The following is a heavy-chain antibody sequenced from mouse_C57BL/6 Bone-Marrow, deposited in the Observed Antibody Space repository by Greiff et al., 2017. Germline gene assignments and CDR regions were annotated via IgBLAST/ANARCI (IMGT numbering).Heavy chain of an antibody. D-gene: IGHD2-3*01. Sequence: VQLQQSGAELVRPGASVKLSCTASGFNIKDDYIHWVKQRPEQGLEWIGWIDPEIGDTEYASKFQGKATITSDTSSNTAYPQLSSLTSEDTAVYYCSSFDGNYFDFWGQGTPLTVAS. J-gene: IGHJ2*01. CDR3: SSFDGNYFDF. CDR1: GFNIKDDY. CDR2: IDPEIGDT. V-gene: IGHV14-4*01.